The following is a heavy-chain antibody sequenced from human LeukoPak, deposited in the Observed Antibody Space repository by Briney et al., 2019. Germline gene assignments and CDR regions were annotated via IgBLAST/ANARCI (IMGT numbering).Heavy chain of an antibody. D-gene: IGHD2-15*01. J-gene: IGHJ4*02. CDR3: ARERSGYCSGGSCYRIFDY. CDR1: GWSFSGYY. Sequence: SETLSLTCGVYGWSFSGYYWSWIRQPPGKGLEWVGEINHSGSTNYIPSLKSQVIISVETSKKQVSFKLSSVTAADTAVYYCARERSGYCSGGSCYRIFDYWGQGTLVTVSS. CDR2: INHSGST. V-gene: IGHV4-34*01.